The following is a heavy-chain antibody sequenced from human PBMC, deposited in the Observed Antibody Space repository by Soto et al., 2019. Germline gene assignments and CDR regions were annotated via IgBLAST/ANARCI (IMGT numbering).Heavy chain of an antibody. CDR3: AKGLGLYFFDY. J-gene: IGHJ4*02. D-gene: IGHD1-26*01. CDR2: ISAYNGNT. V-gene: IGHV1-18*01. CDR1: GYTSTSYG. Sequence: ASVKVSCKASGYTSTSYGISWVRQAPGQGLEWMGWISAYNGNTNYAQKLQGRVTMTTDTSASTAYMELSSLRSEDTAVYYCAKGLGLYFFDYWGQGTLVTVSS.